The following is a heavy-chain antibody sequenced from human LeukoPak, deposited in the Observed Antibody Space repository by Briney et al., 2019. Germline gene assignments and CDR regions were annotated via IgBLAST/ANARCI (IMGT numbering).Heavy chain of an antibody. CDR1: GFTFSSYG. J-gene: IGHJ6*03. Sequence: RLSCAASGFTFSSYGMNWVPQAPGKGLEWVAVIWYDGSNKYYADSVQGRFTISRENSKKTLYLQMNRLRAEETAVYYCAKAAYDSSGYYNYYYYMDVWGKGTTVTVSS. V-gene: IGHV3-33*06. CDR2: IWYDGSNK. D-gene: IGHD3-22*01. CDR3: AKAAYDSSGYYNYYYYMDV.